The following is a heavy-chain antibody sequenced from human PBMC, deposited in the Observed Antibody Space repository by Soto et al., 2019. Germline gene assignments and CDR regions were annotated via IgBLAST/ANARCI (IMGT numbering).Heavy chain of an antibody. V-gene: IGHV1-46*01. D-gene: IGHD3-9*01. Sequence: ASVKVSCKASGYTLTSYYMHWVRQAPGQGLAWKGIINPSGGSTSYAQNYQGRITMTSDTSTTTVYMELSSLRSEDTAVYFCARGDYDVLTGYYPLDVWGQGPLVTVYS. CDR3: ARGDYDVLTGYYPLDV. CDR2: INPSGGST. J-gene: IGHJ4*02. CDR1: GYTLTSYY.